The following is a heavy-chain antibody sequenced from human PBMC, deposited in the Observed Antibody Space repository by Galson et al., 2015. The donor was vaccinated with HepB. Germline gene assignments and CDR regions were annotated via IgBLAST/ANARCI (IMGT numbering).Heavy chain of an antibody. Sequence: QSGAEVKKSGESLKISCKGAGYRFTSFWIAWVRQMPGKGLEWMGIIYPGDSDIKYGPSFQGQVTISADKSVNAAYLQWSSLKASDTAMYYCARLMGTFYYDTTGYSFDHWGQGTLVTVSS. J-gene: IGHJ4*02. CDR1: GYRFTSFW. V-gene: IGHV5-51*01. CDR2: IYPGDSDI. CDR3: ARLMGTFYYDTTGYSFDH. D-gene: IGHD3-22*01.